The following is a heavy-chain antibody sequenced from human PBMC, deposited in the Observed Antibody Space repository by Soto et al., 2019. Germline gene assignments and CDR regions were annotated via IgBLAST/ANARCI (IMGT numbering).Heavy chain of an antibody. CDR1: GFNFGDYS. V-gene: IGHV3-49*03. J-gene: IGHJ3*01. CDR2: IRVKAFGGTA. CDR3: TREAYVLGGVVFRHDAFVV. D-gene: IGHD3-16*01. Sequence: EVQLVESGGGLVLPGRSLRLSCTASGFNFGDYSMGWFRQAPGKGLECVGFIRVKAFGGTAEYAASVKGRFTISRDDSECIAYLQMNSLETEDTAVYFCTREAYVLGGVVFRHDAFVVWGQGTTVTVS.